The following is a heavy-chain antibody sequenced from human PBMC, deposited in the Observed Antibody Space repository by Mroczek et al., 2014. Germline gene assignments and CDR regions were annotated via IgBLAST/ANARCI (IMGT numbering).Heavy chain of an antibody. D-gene: IGHD3-22*01. V-gene: IGHV3-30-3*01. Sequence: QVQLVESGGGVVQPGRSLRLSCAAPGFTFSSYAMHWVRQAPGKGLEWVAVISYDGSNKYYADSVKGRFTISRDNSKNTLYLQMNSLRAEDTAVYYCASSQDSDSSVPLGYFDYWGQGTLVTVSS. CDR3: ASSQDSDSSVPLGYFDY. J-gene: IGHJ4*02. CDR1: GFTFSSYA. CDR2: ISYDGSNK.